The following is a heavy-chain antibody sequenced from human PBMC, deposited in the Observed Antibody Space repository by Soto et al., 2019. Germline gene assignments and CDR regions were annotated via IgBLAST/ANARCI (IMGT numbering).Heavy chain of an antibody. CDR1: GDSVSDNNAA. CDR3: ARSSITGTTSDY. D-gene: IGHD1-7*01. Sequence: PSQTLSLTCAISGDSVSDNNAAWNWIRQSPSRGLEWLGRTYYRSNWYNDYAVSVRSRITINPDTSKNQISLQLNSVTPDDTAVYYCARSSITGTTSDYWGQGALVTVSS. J-gene: IGHJ4*02. CDR2: TYYRSNWYN. V-gene: IGHV6-1*01.